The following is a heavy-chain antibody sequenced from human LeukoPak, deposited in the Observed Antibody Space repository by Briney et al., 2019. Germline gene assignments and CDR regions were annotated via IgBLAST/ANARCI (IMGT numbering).Heavy chain of an antibody. J-gene: IGHJ5*02. Sequence: GASVKVSCKASGYTFTSYGISWVRQAPGQGLEWMGWISAYNGNTNYAQKLQGRVTMTTDTSTSTAYMELRSLRSDDTAVYYCARDFDAYYDILTGYHWFDPWGQGTLVTVSS. CDR3: ARDFDAYYDILTGYHWFDP. V-gene: IGHV1-18*01. CDR1: GYTFTSYG. D-gene: IGHD3-9*01. CDR2: ISAYNGNT.